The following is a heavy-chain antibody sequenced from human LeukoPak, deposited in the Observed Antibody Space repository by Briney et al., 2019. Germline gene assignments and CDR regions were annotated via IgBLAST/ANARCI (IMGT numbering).Heavy chain of an antibody. CDR2: IIPIFGTA. CDR3: ARGYCNSTSCYSFDY. D-gene: IGHD2-2*01. J-gene: IGHJ4*02. CDR1: GGTFTSYA. V-gene: IGHV1-69*01. Sequence: SVKVSCKASGGTFTSYAISWVRQAPGQGLEWMGGIIPIFGTANYAQKFQGRVTITADESTSTAYMDLSSLRSEDTAVYYCARGYCNSTSCYSFDYWGQGTLVTVSS.